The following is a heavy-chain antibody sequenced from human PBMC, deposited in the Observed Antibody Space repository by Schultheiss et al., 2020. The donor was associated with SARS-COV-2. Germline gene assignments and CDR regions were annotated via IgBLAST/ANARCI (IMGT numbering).Heavy chain of an antibody. CDR1: GGSISSGGSS. D-gene: IGHD6-6*01. CDR3: ARLSSYGMDV. V-gene: IGHV4-30-2*01. J-gene: IGHJ6*02. CDR2: IHHSGST. Sequence: SETLSLTCAVSGGSISSGGSSWSWIRQPPGKGLEWIGEIHHSGSTYYNPSLKSRITMSVDTSKNQFYLKLSSVTAADTAVYYCARLSSYGMDVWGQGTMVTVSS.